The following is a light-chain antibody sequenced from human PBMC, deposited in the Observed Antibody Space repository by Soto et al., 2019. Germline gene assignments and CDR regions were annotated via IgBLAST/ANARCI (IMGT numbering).Light chain of an antibody. CDR1: ESVRSY. V-gene: IGKV3-11*01. J-gene: IGKJ3*01. CDR2: NAS. Sequence: ETVLTQSPATLSLSPGDRATLSCRASESVRSYLAWYQQKPGQAPRLLIYNASKRATGIPARFSGSGSGTDFTLTVNSLEPEDFAIYYCQQRSDWEFTFGPGTRVDIK. CDR3: QQRSDWEFT.